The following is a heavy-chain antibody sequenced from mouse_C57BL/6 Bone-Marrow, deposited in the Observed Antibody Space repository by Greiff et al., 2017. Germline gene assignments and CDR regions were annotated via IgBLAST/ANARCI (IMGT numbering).Heavy chain of an antibody. V-gene: IGHV2-2*01. D-gene: IGHD1-1*01. Sequence: VQLQESGPGLVQPSQSLSITCTVSGFSLTSYGVHWVRQSPGQGLEWLGVIWSGGSTDYYAAFISSLRIRKDNSKDQVFFKMNSLQADDTAIYYCARDYGSSYRADCDAMDYWGQGTSVTVSA. CDR1: GFSLTSYG. J-gene: IGHJ4*01. CDR2: IWSGGST. CDR3: ARDYGSSYRADCDAMDY.